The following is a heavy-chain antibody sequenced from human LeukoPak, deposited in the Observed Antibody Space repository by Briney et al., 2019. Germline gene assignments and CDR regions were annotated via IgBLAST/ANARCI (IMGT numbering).Heavy chain of an antibody. CDR3: ARGTRVTVVDY. J-gene: IGHJ4*02. CDR2: IITSVIII. CDR1: VVTFSSYE. Sequence: GGALRVSCAASVVTFSSYEMNWVRQAPGKRLEWVSYIITSVIIIYYADSVKGPVTISRENTTSSLYLQMNSLRAEDTAVYYCARGTRVTVVDYWGQGTLVTVSS. D-gene: IGHD4-17*01. V-gene: IGHV3-48*03.